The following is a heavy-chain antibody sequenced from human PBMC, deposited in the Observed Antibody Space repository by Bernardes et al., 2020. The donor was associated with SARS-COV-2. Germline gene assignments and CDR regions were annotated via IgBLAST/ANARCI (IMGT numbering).Heavy chain of an antibody. CDR1: WDSCSSNSAT. CDR2: TYYRSKWYN. CDR3: SRGLRGATSPFRGNYFYAMDV. D-gene: IGHD3-10*01. Sequence: QTLSLTGAISWDSCSSNSATWNWLRQSPSRGLEWLGRTYYRSKWYNDYAISVKSRITISPDTSKSQFSLQLDSVTPEDTAVYYCSRGLRGATSPFRGNYFYAMDVGGQGTTVTVSS. V-gene: IGHV6-1*01. J-gene: IGHJ6*02.